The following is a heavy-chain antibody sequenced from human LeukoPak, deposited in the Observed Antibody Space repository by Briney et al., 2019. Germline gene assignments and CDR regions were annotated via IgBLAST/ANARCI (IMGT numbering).Heavy chain of an antibody. CDR1: GGSFSGYY. Sequence: SETLSLTCAVYGGSFSGYYWSWIRQLPGKGLVWIGEINHSGSTNYNPSLKSRVTISVDTSKNQFSLKLSSVTAADTAVYYCARGDIVVVPAAHYYYYYMDVWGKGTTVTVSS. CDR3: ARGDIVVVPAAHYYYYYMDV. CDR2: INHSGST. J-gene: IGHJ6*03. D-gene: IGHD2-2*01. V-gene: IGHV4-34*01.